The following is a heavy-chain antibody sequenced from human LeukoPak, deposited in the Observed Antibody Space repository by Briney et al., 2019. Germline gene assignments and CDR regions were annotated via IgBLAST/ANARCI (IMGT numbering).Heavy chain of an antibody. V-gene: IGHV5-51*01. D-gene: IGHD2-2*01. CDR1: GYSFTSYW. CDR3: ARRDCSSTSCYGNGMVV. J-gene: IGHJ6*02. Sequence: NLGESLKISCKGSGYSFTSYWIGWVRQMPGKGLEWMGIIYPGDSDTRYSPSFQGQVTISADKSISTAYLQWSSLKASDTAMYYCARRDCSSTSCYGNGMVVWGQGTTVTVSS. CDR2: IYPGDSDT.